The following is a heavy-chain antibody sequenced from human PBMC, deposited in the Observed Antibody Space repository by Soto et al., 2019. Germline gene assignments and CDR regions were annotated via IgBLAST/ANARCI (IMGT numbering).Heavy chain of an antibody. J-gene: IGHJ5*02. CDR1: GFSFSKYK. V-gene: IGHV3-21*01. D-gene: IGHD3-9*01. CDR2: ITGDSSYT. CDR3: SRDFIYDILTEGFDP. Sequence: EVQLVESGGGLVKPGGSLRLSCAASGFSFSKYKMNWVRQAPGKGLEWVSSITGDSSYTYYADSVKGRFTISRDNANNSLYVEMNSMGAEDTAMYYCSRDFIYDILTEGFDPWGQGTLVTVSS.